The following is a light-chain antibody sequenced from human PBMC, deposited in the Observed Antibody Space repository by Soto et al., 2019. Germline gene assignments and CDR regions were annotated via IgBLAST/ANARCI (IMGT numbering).Light chain of an antibody. Sequence: IQLTQSPSSLSASVGDRVTITCRASQGISSWLAWYQQKPGKAPQLLIYAASSLQSGVPSRYSGSGYAPDYXXXXXXLXXXDFATYYCQQANSFPITFGQGTRLEIK. V-gene: IGKV1-12*01. CDR2: AAS. CDR1: QGISSW. J-gene: IGKJ5*01. CDR3: QQANSFPIT.